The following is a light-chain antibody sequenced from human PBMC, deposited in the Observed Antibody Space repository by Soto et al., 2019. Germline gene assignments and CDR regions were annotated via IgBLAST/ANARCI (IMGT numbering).Light chain of an antibody. CDR2: EVS. Sequence: QSALTQPASVSGSPGQSITISCTGTNSDIGGYNYVSWYRHHPGEAPKLMIYEVSNRPSGVSNRFSGSKSGNTASLTISGLQAEDEADYYCSSYTSSSTLYVFGTGTKLTVL. J-gene: IGLJ1*01. CDR3: SSYTSSSTLYV. CDR1: NSDIGGYNY. V-gene: IGLV2-14*01.